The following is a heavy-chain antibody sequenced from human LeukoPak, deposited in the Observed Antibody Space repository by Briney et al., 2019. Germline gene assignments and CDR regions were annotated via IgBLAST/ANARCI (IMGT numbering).Heavy chain of an antibody. Sequence: PSETLSLTCAVYGGSFSGYYWSWIRQPPGKGLEWIGEINHSGSTNYNPSLKSRVTISVDTSKNQFSLKLSSVTAADTAVYYCARVGGYFDSGGPKGLVTDYWGQGTRVTVSS. J-gene: IGHJ4*02. D-gene: IGHD3-22*01. CDR2: INHSGST. CDR1: GGSFSGYY. V-gene: IGHV4-34*01. CDR3: ARVGGYFDSGGPKGLVTDY.